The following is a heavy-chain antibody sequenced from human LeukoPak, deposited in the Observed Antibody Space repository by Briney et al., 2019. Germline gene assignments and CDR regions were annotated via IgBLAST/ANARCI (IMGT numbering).Heavy chain of an antibody. CDR2: MSYDGSNR. V-gene: IGHV3-30*04. J-gene: IGHJ1*01. CDR1: GFTFSTYA. CDR3: ARAYRYSWLTIEY. Sequence: GGSVRLSCAASGFTFSTYAMHWVRQTPRKGLEWVAVMSYDGSNRYFADSVKGRFILSRDNSKNTLYLQMNSLRAEDTAVYSCARAYRYSWLTIEYWGQGTLVTVSS. D-gene: IGHD5-18*01.